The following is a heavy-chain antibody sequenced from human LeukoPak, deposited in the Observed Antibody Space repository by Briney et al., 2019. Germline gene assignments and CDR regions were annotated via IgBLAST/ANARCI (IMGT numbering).Heavy chain of an antibody. J-gene: IGHJ4*02. D-gene: IGHD3-10*01. Sequence: GGSLRLSCVASGFTFSRYWMSWVRQAPGKGLEWVANIKQDGDQKHYVDSVRGRFIISRDNAKNSLHLQMNSLRAEDTVVYYCARFAKGYGSGDIDYWGQGTLVTVSS. CDR1: GFTFSRYW. V-gene: IGHV3-7*01. CDR2: IKQDGDQK. CDR3: ARFAKGYGSGDIDY.